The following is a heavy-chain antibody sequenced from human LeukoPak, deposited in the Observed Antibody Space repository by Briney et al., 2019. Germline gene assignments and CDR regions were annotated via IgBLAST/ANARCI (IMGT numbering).Heavy chain of an antibody. D-gene: IGHD6-13*01. V-gene: IGHV4-4*07. CDR1: GGSISSNY. CDR3: ARDGVIAAAGEYYFDY. J-gene: IGHJ4*02. CDR2: IYTSGST. Sequence: SETLSLTCTVSGGSISSNYWNWIRQPAGKGLEWIGRIYTSGSTYYNPSLKSRVTISVDASKNQFSLKLTSVTAADTAVYYCARDGVIAAAGEYYFDYWGQGTLVTVSS.